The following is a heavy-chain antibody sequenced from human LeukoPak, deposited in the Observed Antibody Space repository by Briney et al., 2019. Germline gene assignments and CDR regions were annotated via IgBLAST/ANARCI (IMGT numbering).Heavy chain of an antibody. Sequence: GASVTVSCTASGGTFSSHGLSWVRQAPGQGLEWMGGIIPIFGATNYAQNFQGRVTITMDESTSTAYMELSSLRAADTAVYYCARRWPHSSGYYLFDYWGQGTLVTVSS. J-gene: IGHJ4*02. CDR3: ARRWPHSSGYYLFDY. D-gene: IGHD3-22*01. CDR2: IIPIFGAT. CDR1: GGTFSSHG. V-gene: IGHV1-69*05.